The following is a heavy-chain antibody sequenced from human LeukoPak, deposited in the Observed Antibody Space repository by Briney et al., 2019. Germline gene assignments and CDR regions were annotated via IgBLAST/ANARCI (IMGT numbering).Heavy chain of an antibody. J-gene: IGHJ4*02. D-gene: IGHD3-9*01. Sequence: QPGGSLRLSCTASGFTFTSYDMHWVRQATGEGLEWVSYIGKFGDTSYPASVKGRFTISREIARNSLHLQMDSLRAEDTAVYYCATRGDRLRYFDWLSDYWGRGTLVTVSS. V-gene: IGHV3-13*01. CDR3: ATRGDRLRYFDWLSDY. CDR2: IGKFGDT. CDR1: GFTFTSYD.